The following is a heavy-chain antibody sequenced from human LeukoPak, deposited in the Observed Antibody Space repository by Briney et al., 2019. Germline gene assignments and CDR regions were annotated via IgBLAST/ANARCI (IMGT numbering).Heavy chain of an antibody. V-gene: IGHV3-15*07. D-gene: IGHD1-26*01. CDR3: AQWELLYYGMDV. J-gene: IGHJ6*02. Sequence: GGSLRLSCAASGFTFSNAWINWVRQAPGKGLEWVGRIESKTDGGTTDYAAPVKGRFTISRDDSKNTLYLQMNSLKTEDTAVYYCAQWELLYYGMDVWGQGTTVTVSS. CDR1: GFTFSNAW. CDR2: IESKTDGGTT.